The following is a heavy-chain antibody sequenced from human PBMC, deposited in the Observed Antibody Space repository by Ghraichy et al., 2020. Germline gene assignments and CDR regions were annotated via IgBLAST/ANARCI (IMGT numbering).Heavy chain of an antibody. J-gene: IGHJ4*02. CDR3: ARDGAGASHDY. CDR2: INGGNGNT. Sequence: ASVKVSCKASGYTFTSYTMHWVRQAPGQRLEWMAWINGGNGNTKYSQNFQGRVTVTRDTSASTAYMELSSLRSEDTAVYYCARDGAGASHDYWGQGTLVTVSS. D-gene: IGHD1-26*01. V-gene: IGHV1-3*01. CDR1: GYTFTSYT.